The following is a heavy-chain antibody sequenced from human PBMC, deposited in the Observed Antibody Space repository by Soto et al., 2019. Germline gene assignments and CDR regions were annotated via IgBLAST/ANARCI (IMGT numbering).Heavy chain of an antibody. D-gene: IGHD6-19*01. Sequence: QVQLVQSGAEEKKPGASVKVSCKASGYTFTVYAMHWVRQAPGQRLEWMGWINAGNGNTKYSQKFQGRVTITRDTSASTAYMEPSSLRSEDTAVYYCARAVAVAADFDYWGQGTLVTVSS. CDR3: ARAVAVAADFDY. CDR2: INAGNGNT. J-gene: IGHJ4*02. CDR1: GYTFTVYA. V-gene: IGHV1-3*05.